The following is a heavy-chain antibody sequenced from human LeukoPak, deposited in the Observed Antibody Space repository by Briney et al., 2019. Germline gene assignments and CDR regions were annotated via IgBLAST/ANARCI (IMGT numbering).Heavy chain of an antibody. Sequence: GGSLRLSCAASGFTFDDYGMSWVRHAPGKGLEWVSGINWNGGSTGYADSVKGRFTISRDNAKNSLYLQMNSLRAEDTALYYCARVARRVTYYYYYYMDVWGKGTTVTVSS. CDR2: INWNGGST. D-gene: IGHD2-21*02. V-gene: IGHV3-20*04. J-gene: IGHJ6*03. CDR1: GFTFDDYG. CDR3: ARVARRVTYYYYYYMDV.